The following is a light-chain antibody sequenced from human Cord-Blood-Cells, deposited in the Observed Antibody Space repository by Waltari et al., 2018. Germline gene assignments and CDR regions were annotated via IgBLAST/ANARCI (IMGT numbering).Light chain of an antibody. Sequence: QSALTQPRSVYGSPGQSVTISRTGTSSAVGGYNYVSRYQQHPGKAPKLMIYDVSKRPSGVPDRFSGSKSGNTASLTISGLQAEDEADYYCCSYAGSYTYVVFGGGTKLTVL. V-gene: IGLV2-11*01. CDR2: DVS. J-gene: IGLJ2*01. CDR1: SSAVGGYNY. CDR3: CSYAGSYTYVV.